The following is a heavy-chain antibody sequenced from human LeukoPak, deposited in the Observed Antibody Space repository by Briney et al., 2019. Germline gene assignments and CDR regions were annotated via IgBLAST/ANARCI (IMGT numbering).Heavy chain of an antibody. D-gene: IGHD6-13*01. Sequence: PGGSLRLSCAASGFTFSGSAMHWVRQASGKGLEWVGRIRSKANSYATAYAASVKGRFTISRDDSKNTAYLQMNSLKTEDTAVYYCTRHERRYSSSFPNYYYYMDVWGKGTTVTVSS. CDR2: IRSKANSYAT. J-gene: IGHJ6*03. V-gene: IGHV3-73*01. CDR1: GFTFSGSA. CDR3: TRHERRYSSSFPNYYYYMDV.